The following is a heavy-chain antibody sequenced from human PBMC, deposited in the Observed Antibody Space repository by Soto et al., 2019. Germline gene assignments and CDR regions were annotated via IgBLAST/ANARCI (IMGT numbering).Heavy chain of an antibody. V-gene: IGHV3-48*03. Sequence: EVQLVESGGGLVQPGGSLRLSCAASGFTFSSYEMNWVRQAPGKGLDWVSYISSSGSTIYYADSVKGRFTISRDNAKTSLYLKLNSLRAEDTAVYYCERGPSHANLKYYYYYYGMDVWGQGTTVTVYS. CDR3: ERGPSHANLKYYYYYYGMDV. CDR2: ISSSGSTI. J-gene: IGHJ6*02. D-gene: IGHD1-1*01. CDR1: GFTFSSYE.